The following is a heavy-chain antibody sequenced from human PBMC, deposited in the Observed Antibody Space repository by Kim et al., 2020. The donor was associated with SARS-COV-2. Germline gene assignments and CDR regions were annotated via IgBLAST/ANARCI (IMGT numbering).Heavy chain of an antibody. CDR1: GYTFTSYD. Sequence: ASVKVSCKASGYTFTSYDINWVRQATGQGLEWMGWMNPNSGNTGYAQKFQGRVTMTRNTSISTAYMELSSLRSEDTAVYYCARSAPPMVRGVIITSHWFDPWGQGTLVTVSS. D-gene: IGHD3-10*01. CDR2: MNPNSGNT. CDR3: ARSAPPMVRGVIITSHWFDP. V-gene: IGHV1-8*01. J-gene: IGHJ5*02.